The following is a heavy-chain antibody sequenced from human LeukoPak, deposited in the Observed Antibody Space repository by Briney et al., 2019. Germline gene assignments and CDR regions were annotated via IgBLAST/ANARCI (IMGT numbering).Heavy chain of an antibody. V-gene: IGHV1-46*01. J-gene: IGHJ4*02. CDR2: IKDSGTT. D-gene: IGHD3-16*01. CDR1: GYSFTTYH. CDR3: ARESPHTFYFDY. Sequence: ASVKVSCKASGYSFTTYHSHWVRQAPGQGLEWMGIIKDSGTTIYPQKFQGRVTMTGDTSTSTVYMEVSSLKSEDTAVYYCARESPHTFYFDYWGQGTLVTVSS.